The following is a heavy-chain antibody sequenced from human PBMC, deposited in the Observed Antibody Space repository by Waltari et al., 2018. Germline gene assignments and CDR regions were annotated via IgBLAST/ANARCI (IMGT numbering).Heavy chain of an antibody. Sequence: VQLVESGGGLVQPGGSLRLSCAASGFTFSSYAMSWVRQAPGKGLEWIGEINHSGSTNYNPSLKSRVTISVDTSKNQFSLKLSSVTAADTAVYYCARARYSGSYYQRIDYWGQGTLVTVSS. D-gene: IGHD1-26*01. CDR2: INHSGST. V-gene: IGHV4-34*01. CDR3: ARARYSGSYYQRIDY. CDR1: GFTFSSYA. J-gene: IGHJ4*02.